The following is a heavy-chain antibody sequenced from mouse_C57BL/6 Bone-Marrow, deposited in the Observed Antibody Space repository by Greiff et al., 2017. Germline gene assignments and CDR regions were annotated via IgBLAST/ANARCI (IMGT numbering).Heavy chain of an antibody. CDR3: VADYAMDY. D-gene: IGHD1-1*01. Sequence: VQLQESGAELMKPGASVKLSCKATGYTFTGSWIEWVKQRPGQGLAWIGVINPGSGGTNYNEKFKGKATLTADKSSSTAYMQLSSLTSEDSAVYFCVADYAMDYWGQGTSVTVSS. V-gene: IGHV1-54*01. J-gene: IGHJ4*01. CDR1: GYTFTGSW. CDR2: INPGSGGT.